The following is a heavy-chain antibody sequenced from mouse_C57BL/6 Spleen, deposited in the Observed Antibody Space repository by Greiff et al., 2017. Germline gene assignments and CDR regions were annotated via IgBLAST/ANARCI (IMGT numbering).Heavy chain of an antibody. CDR2: INPNYGTT. Sequence: VQLKESGPELVKPGASVKISCKASGYSFTDYNMNWVKQSNGTSLAWIGVINPNYGTTSYNQKFKGKATLTVDQSSSTAYMQLNSLTSEDSAVYYCARSGYGSSYAMDYWGQGTSVTVSS. CDR3: ARSGYGSSYAMDY. V-gene: IGHV1-39*01. D-gene: IGHD1-1*01. CDR1: GYSFTDYN. J-gene: IGHJ4*01.